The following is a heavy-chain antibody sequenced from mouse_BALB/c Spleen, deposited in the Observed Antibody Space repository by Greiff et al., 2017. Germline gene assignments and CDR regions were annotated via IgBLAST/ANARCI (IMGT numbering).Heavy chain of an antibody. J-gene: IGHJ4*01. CDR3: ARELGRDYAMDY. Sequence: VKLMESGPGLVAPSQSLSITCTVSGFSLTSYGVHWVRQPPGKGLEWLGVIWAGGSTNYNSALMSRLSISKDNSKSQVFLKMNSLQTDDTAMYYCARELGRDYAMDYWGQGTSVTVSS. CDR1: GFSLTSYG. V-gene: IGHV2-9*02. D-gene: IGHD4-1*01. CDR2: IWAGGST.